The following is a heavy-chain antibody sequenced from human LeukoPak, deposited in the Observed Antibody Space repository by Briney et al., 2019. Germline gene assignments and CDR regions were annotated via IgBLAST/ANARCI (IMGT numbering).Heavy chain of an antibody. CDR1: GGSISSCY. Sequence: SETLSLTCTVSGGSISSCYWSWIRQPPGPGLEWIGYIYYSGSTNYNPSLKSRVTISVDTSKNQFSLKLSSVTAADTAMYYCARGSIGASYFYYYYGMDVWGQGTTVTVSS. J-gene: IGHJ6*02. CDR2: IYYSGST. D-gene: IGHD1-26*01. CDR3: ARGSIGASYFYYYYGMDV. V-gene: IGHV4-59*01.